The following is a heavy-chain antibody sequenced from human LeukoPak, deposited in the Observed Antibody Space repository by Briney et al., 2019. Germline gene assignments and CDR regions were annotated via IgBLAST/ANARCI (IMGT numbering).Heavy chain of an antibody. J-gene: IGHJ4*02. CDR3: ARGVDYYGV. D-gene: IGHD3-10*01. CDR1: GFIFSSYA. V-gene: IGHV4-39*01. CDR2: IYYSGST. Sequence: GSLRLSCAASGFIFSSYALSWIRQPPGKGLEWIGSIYYSGSTYYNPSLKSRVTISVDTSKNQFTLKLSSVTAADTAVYYCARGVDYYGVWGQGTLVTVSS.